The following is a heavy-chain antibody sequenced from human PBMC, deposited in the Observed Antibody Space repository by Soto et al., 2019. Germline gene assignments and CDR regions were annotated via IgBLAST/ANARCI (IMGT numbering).Heavy chain of an antibody. Sequence: SETLSLTCAVSGGSTSSGGYSWSWILQPPGQGLEWIVYIYHSGSTYYNPSLKSRVTISVDRSKNQFSLKLSSVTAADTAVYYCARADGGNCLDFWGQGTLVTVAS. CDR1: GGSTSSGGYS. V-gene: IGHV4-30-2*01. CDR2: IYHSGST. J-gene: IGHJ4*02. D-gene: IGHD2-15*01. CDR3: ARADGGNCLDF.